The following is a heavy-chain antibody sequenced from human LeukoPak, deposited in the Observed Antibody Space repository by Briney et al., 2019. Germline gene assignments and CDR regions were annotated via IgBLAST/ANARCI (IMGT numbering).Heavy chain of an antibody. J-gene: IGHJ3*02. CDR3: ARGGGAFDI. CDR1: GFTFSTYS. D-gene: IGHD3-10*01. Sequence: GGSLRLSCSASGFTFSTYSMNWVRQAPGKGLEWVSYVSSSSSFIYYADSVKGRFTISRDNANNSLYLQMDSLRADGTAVYYCARGGGAFDIWGQGTVVTV. CDR2: VSSSSSFI. V-gene: IGHV3-21*06.